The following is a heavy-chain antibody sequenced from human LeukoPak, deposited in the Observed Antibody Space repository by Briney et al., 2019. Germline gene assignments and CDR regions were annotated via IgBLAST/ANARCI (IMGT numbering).Heavy chain of an antibody. D-gene: IGHD5-24*01. CDR1: GITFSSHA. V-gene: IGHV3-23*01. Sequence: GGSLRLSCAASGITFSSHAMSWVRQAPGKGLEWVSLISGSGGHTYYGDSVKGRFTISRDISTNRLYLQMNSMRPEDTAVYYCAKGGAATMRDGYNYYYYYMEVWGRGTTVTVSS. CDR2: ISGSGGHT. CDR3: AKGGAATMRDGYNYYYYYMEV. J-gene: IGHJ6*03.